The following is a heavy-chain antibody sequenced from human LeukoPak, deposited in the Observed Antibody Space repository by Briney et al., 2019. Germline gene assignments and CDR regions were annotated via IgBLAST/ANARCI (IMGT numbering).Heavy chain of an antibody. CDR1: GGSISSYY. Sequence: SETLSLTCTVSGGSISSYYWSWIRQPPGKGLEWIGYIYYSGSTNYNPSLKSQVTISVDTSKNQFSLKLSSVTAADTAVYYCASGGPRGARKVPYFDYWGQGTLVTVSS. J-gene: IGHJ4*02. CDR2: IYYSGST. CDR3: ASGGPRGARKVPYFDY. V-gene: IGHV4-59*01. D-gene: IGHD1-26*01.